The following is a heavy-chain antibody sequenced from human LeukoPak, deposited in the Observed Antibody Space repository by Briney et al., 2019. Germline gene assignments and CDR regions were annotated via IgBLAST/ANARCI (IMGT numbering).Heavy chain of an antibody. D-gene: IGHD4-17*01. V-gene: IGHV5-51*01. Sequence: GALPISCLGSGYTFTSYAIGGVRQMPGKGREWMGNIYPGEPATRNSASFQGQVTSSADKSISTADLQCSSLEASDTAMYYCARGMTTVTAYYYGMDVWGQGTTGTVSS. CDR2: IYPGEPAT. J-gene: IGHJ6*02. CDR1: GYTFTSYA. CDR3: ARGMTTVTAYYYGMDV.